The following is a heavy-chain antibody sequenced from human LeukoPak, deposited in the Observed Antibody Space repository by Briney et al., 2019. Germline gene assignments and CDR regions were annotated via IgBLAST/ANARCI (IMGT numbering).Heavy chain of an antibody. CDR1: GYSFTSYW. CDR3: ARPPTYYYGSGIYNDAFDI. J-gene: IGHJ3*02. Sequence: AGESLKISCKGSGYSFTSYWIGWVRQMPGKGLEWMGIIYPGDSDTRYSPSFQGQVTISADKSISTAYLQWSSLKASDTAMYYCARPPTYYYGSGIYNDAFDIWGQGTMVTVSS. V-gene: IGHV5-51*01. CDR2: IYPGDSDT. D-gene: IGHD3-10*01.